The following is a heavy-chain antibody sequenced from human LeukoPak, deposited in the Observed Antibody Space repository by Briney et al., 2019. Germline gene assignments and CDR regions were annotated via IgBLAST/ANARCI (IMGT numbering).Heavy chain of an antibody. CDR2: IYDTCTT. J-gene: IGHJ3*02. D-gene: IGHD5-24*01. V-gene: IGHV3-53*01. Sequence: GGSLTHSRAPSWLPDHSNYITWVRQPPRRELEWVSFIYDTCTTSYPDSVKERFTISRDNSMQTLLLQMTDLSDQHTAIYYFAREGQRRDGYNHGLDIWGQGTMVTVSS. CDR1: WLPDHSNY. CDR3: AREGQRRDGYNHGLDI.